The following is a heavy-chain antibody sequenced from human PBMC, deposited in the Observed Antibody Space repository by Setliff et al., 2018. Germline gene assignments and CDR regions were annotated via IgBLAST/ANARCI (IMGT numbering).Heavy chain of an antibody. Sequence: SETLSLTCTVSGGSITSGRYYWGWIRQPPGQGLEWIATIYYSGSTYSNPSLKSRLIISVDAPDNQFSVKLSSVTAADTAVYYCARARYCSGGRCYWTWLDSWAQGALVTVS. J-gene: IGHJ5*01. CDR2: IYYSGST. CDR1: GGSITSGRYY. D-gene: IGHD2-15*01. V-gene: IGHV4-39*01. CDR3: ARARYCSGGRCYWTWLDS.